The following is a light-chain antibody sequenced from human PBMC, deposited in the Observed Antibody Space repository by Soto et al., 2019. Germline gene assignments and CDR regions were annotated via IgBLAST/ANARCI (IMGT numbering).Light chain of an antibody. J-gene: IGLJ1*01. Sequence: SVLTQPFSTSGTPCQTVPISCCAISVSAGKNIVNWYQQVPGTAPKLLIYSTDQRPSGVPDRFSGSKSGTSASLAISGLQSEDEADYYCAAWDDGRNDLYVIGSGTKVTVL. V-gene: IGLV1-44*01. CDR3: AAWDDGRNDLYV. CDR2: STD. CDR1: SVSAGKNI.